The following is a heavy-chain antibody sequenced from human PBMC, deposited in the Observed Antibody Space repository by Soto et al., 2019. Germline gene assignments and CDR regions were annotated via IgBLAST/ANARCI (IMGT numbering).Heavy chain of an antibody. Sequence: ASVKVSCKASGYTFTNYAIHWVRQAPGQRLEWMGWISAGNGNTKYSQKFQGRVTITRDTSASTAYMEVSSLRSEDTAVYYCARLRFRRLDNWGQGTLVTVSS. CDR3: ARLRFRRLDN. CDR2: ISAGNGNT. CDR1: GYTFTNYA. J-gene: IGHJ4*02. V-gene: IGHV1-3*01.